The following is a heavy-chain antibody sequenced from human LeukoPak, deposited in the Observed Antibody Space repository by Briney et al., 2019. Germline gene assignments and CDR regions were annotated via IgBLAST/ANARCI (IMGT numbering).Heavy chain of an antibody. D-gene: IGHD6-13*01. Sequence: GGSLXLSCAASGFTFSSYSMNWVRQAPGKGLEWVSSISSSSSYIYYADSVKGRFNISRDNAKNSLYLQMNSLRAEDTAVYYCARESGIAAAYYYYYYMDVWGKGTTVTVSS. CDR1: GFTFSSYS. V-gene: IGHV3-21*01. CDR3: ARESGIAAAYYYYYYMDV. CDR2: ISSSSSYI. J-gene: IGHJ6*03.